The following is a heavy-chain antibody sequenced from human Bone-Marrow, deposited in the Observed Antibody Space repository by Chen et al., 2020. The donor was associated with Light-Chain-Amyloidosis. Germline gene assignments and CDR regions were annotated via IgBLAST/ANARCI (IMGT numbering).Heavy chain of an antibody. CDR3: TKDRNNDFWSGTSNWFDP. V-gene: IGHV3-43*02. D-gene: IGHD3-3*01. Sequence: EVQLVESGGGMIQPGGSLRVSCEASGFKFDDYAMHWVRQASGRGLEWVSLISGDGRTTHYADSVKGRFTISRDNSKRFLYLEMNSLRNEDTAIYYCTKDRNNDFWSGTSNWFDPWGHGTPVTVST. J-gene: IGHJ5*02. CDR2: ISGDGRTT. CDR1: GFKFDDYA.